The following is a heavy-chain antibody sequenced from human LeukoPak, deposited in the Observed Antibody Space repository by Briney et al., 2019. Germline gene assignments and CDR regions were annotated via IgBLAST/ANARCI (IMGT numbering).Heavy chain of an antibody. CDR2: MYYSGST. J-gene: IGHJ5*02. CDR1: GGSTSSGDYY. Sequence: SETLSLTCTVSGGSTSSGDYYWRWLRQPPGEGLEWIAYMYYSGSTYYTPSLKSRVTMSADTSKNQLSLKLSSVTAADTAVYYCARPYYYDSRIDHWGQGILVTVSS. D-gene: IGHD3-22*01. V-gene: IGHV4-30-4*01. CDR3: ARPYYYDSRIDH.